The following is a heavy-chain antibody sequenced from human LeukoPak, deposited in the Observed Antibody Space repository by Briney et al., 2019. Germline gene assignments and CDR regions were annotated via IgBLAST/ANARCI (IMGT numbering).Heavy chain of an antibody. D-gene: IGHD4-11*01. CDR2: ISGSGGST. J-gene: IGHJ4*02. Sequence: GGSLRLSCAASGFTFSSYVISWVRQAPGKGLEWVSTISGSGGSTYYADSVKGRFTISRDNSKNTLFLQMNNLRAEDTAVYYCAERVQYYFDYWGQGTLVTVSS. CDR3: AERVQYYFDY. CDR1: GFTFSSYV. V-gene: IGHV3-23*01.